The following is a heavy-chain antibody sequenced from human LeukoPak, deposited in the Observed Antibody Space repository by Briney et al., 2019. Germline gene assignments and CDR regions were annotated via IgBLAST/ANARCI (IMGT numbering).Heavy chain of an antibody. J-gene: IGHJ5*02. Sequence: SETLSLTCTVSGDSISTTSTYWGWIRQPPGKGLEWIGSIYYSGTTYYNPSLKSRVTIFVDTSKNQFSLKLSSVTAADMAPYYCARSIAGDGPTHNWFGPWGQGALVTVSS. CDR3: ARSIAGDGPTHNWFGP. D-gene: IGHD6-13*01. CDR1: GDSISTTSTY. V-gene: IGHV4-39*01. CDR2: IYYSGTT.